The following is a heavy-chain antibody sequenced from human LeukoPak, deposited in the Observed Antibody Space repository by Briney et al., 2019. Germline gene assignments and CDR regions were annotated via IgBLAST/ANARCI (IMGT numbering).Heavy chain of an antibody. J-gene: IGHJ4*02. Sequence: PSETLSLTCTVSGDSISSNAYYWGWIRQPPEKGLEYIGSIYYSGTTYYNPSLQSRVTISVDTSENQFSLKLSSVTAADTAVYYCAGHLGYGGNCFCDHWGQGTLVTVSS. CDR1: GDSISSNAYY. V-gene: IGHV4-39*01. CDR3: AGHLGYGGNCFCDH. D-gene: IGHD4-23*01. CDR2: IYYSGTT.